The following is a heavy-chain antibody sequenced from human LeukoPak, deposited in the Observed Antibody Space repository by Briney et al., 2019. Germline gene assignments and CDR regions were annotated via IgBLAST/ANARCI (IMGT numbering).Heavy chain of an antibody. J-gene: IGHJ4*02. D-gene: IGHD1/OR15-1a*01. CDR3: ARSREHKYEVDY. V-gene: IGHV3-53*01. CDR1: GLTVSSNY. CDR2: LYSDGST. Sequence: GGSLRLSCAASGLTVSSNYMSWVRQAPGKGLEWVSVLYSDGSTYYADSVKGRFTISRDNSENTLYLQMNSLRAEDTAVYYCARSREHKYEVDYWGQGTLVTVS.